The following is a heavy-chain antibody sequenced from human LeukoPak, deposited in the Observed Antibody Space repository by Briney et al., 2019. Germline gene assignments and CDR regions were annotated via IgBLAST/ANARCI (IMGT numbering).Heavy chain of an antibody. Sequence: GGSLRLSCAASGFTFSSYAISWVRQAPGQGLEWMGGIIPIFGTANYAQKFQGRVTITADESTSTAYMELSSLRSEDTAVYYCARANGLTVITFDYWGQGTLVTVSS. J-gene: IGHJ4*02. CDR1: GFTFSSYA. V-gene: IGHV1-69*01. D-gene: IGHD4-17*01. CDR2: IIPIFGTA. CDR3: ARANGLTVITFDY.